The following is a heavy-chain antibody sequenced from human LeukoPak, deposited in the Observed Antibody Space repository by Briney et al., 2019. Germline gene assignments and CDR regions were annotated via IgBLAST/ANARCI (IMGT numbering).Heavy chain of an antibody. V-gene: IGHV4-59*01. CDR3: ASEGTVTTSFDY. CDR1: GGSISSYY. CDR2: IYYSGST. D-gene: IGHD4-17*01. Sequence: SETLSLTCTVSGGSISSYYWSWVLQPPGKGLEGIGYIYYSGSTNYNPSLTSRVTISVDTSKNQFSLKLSSVTAADTAVYYCASEGTVTTSFDYWGQGPLVTVSS. J-gene: IGHJ4*02.